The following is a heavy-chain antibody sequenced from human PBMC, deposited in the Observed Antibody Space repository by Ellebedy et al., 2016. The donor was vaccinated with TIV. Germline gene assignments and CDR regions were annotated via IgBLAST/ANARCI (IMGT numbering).Heavy chain of an antibody. CDR2: INPNSGGT. CDR3: ARAPGGNPAWFDY. Sequence: AASVKVSCKASGGTFSSYAISWVRQAPGQGLEWMGWINPNSGGTNYAQKFQGRVTMTRDTSISTAYMELSRLRSDDTAVYYCARAPGGNPAWFDYWGQGTLVTVSS. CDR1: GGTFSSYA. J-gene: IGHJ4*02. D-gene: IGHD4-23*01. V-gene: IGHV1-2*02.